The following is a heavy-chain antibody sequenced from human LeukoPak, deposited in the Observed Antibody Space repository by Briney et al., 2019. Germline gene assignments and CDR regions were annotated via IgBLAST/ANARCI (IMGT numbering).Heavy chain of an antibody. J-gene: IGHJ4*01. Sequence: PGGSLRLSCAASGFTFSSYGMHWVRQAPGKGLEWVSAISGSDRGDMTYYADSVKGRFTISRDNSKNTLYLQMNSLRAGDTAIYYCAREKGGTSGVDYWGHGTLVPVSS. CDR3: AREKGGTSGVDY. CDR2: ISGSDRGDMT. V-gene: IGHV3-23*01. D-gene: IGHD4-23*01. CDR1: GFTFSSYG.